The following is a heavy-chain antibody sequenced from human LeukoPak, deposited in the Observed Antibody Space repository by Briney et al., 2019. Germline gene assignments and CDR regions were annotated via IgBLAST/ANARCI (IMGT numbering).Heavy chain of an antibody. CDR1: GFTFSSYS. D-gene: IGHD2-21*02. J-gene: IGHJ4*02. CDR2: ISSSSNTI. V-gene: IGHV3-48*02. Sequence: GGSLRLSCAPSGFTFSSYSMNWVRHAPGKGLQGVSYISSSSNTIYYADSVKGRFTISRDNAKNSLFLQMNSLRDEDTSVYYCARAVTVVTRGGLVFDYWGQGTLVTVSS. CDR3: ARAVTVVTRGGLVFDY.